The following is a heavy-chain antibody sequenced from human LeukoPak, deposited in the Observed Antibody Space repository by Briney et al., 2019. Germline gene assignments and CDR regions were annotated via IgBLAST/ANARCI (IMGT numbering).Heavy chain of an antibody. CDR2: IFYSGDT. V-gene: IGHV4-39*01. CDR1: GGSISSRSYF. Sequence: KPSETLSLTCTVSGGSISSRSYFWGWIRQPPGKGLECIGSIFYSGDTYYNPSHKSRVTISVDTSKNQFFLRVSSVTAADTAVYYCARHEAGYRSSWYSWGQGTLVPVSS. D-gene: IGHD6-13*01. J-gene: IGHJ4*02. CDR3: ARHEAGYRSSWYS.